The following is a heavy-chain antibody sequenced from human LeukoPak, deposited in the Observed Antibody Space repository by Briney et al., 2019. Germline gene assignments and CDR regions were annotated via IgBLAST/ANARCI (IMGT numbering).Heavy chain of an antibody. D-gene: IGHD3-22*01. CDR2: IKSKTDGGTT. CDR1: GFTFSNAW. Sequence: GGSLRLSCAASGFTFSNAWMSWVRQAPGKGLEWVGRIKSKTDGGTTDYAAPVKGRFTISRDDSKNTLYLQMNSLKTEDTAVYYCTTRGFYYYDLFDYWGQGTLVTVSS. CDR3: TTRGFYYYDLFDY. J-gene: IGHJ4*02. V-gene: IGHV3-15*01.